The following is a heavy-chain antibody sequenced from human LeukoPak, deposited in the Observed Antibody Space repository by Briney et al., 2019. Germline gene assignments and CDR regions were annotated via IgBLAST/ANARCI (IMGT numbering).Heavy chain of an antibody. V-gene: IGHV3-23*01. D-gene: IGHD1-26*01. J-gene: IGHJ6*02. CDR3: AKFVRSGSYYYYYYGMDV. CDR2: ISGSGGST. CDR1: GFTFSSYA. Sequence: GGSLRLSCAASGFTFSSYAMSWVCQAPGKGLEWVSAISGSGGSTYYADSVKGRFTISRDNSKNTLYLQMDSLRAEDTAVYYCAKFVRSGSYYYYYYGMDVWGQGTTVTVSS.